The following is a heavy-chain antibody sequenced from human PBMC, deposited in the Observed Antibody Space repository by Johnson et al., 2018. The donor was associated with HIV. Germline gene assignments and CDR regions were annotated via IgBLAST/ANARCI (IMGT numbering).Heavy chain of an antibody. CDR3: AKRPIMIAFGEINGFDI. V-gene: IGHV3-30*04. Sequence: QVQLVESGGGVVQPGRSLRLSCAASGFTFSNYAMHWVRQAPGKGLEWVAVISYDGNNKYYADSLKGRFTISRDNSKNTLYLQMNSLRAEDTAIYYCAKRPIMIAFGEINGFDIWGQGTMVTVYS. CDR2: ISYDGNNK. D-gene: IGHD3-16*01. J-gene: IGHJ3*02. CDR1: GFTFSNYA.